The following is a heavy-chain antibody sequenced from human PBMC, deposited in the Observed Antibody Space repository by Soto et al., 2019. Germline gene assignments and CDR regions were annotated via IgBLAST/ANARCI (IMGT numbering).Heavy chain of an antibody. CDR3: ARGYWFGELLATATYFDY. J-gene: IGHJ4*02. CDR1: GGTFSSYA. D-gene: IGHD3-10*01. CDR2: IIPIFGTA. Sequence: SVKVSCKASGGTFSSYAISWVRQAPGQGLEWMGGIIPIFGTANYAQKFQGRVTITADESTSTAYMELSSLRSEDTAVYYCARGYWFGELLATATYFDYWGQGTLVTVS. V-gene: IGHV1-69*13.